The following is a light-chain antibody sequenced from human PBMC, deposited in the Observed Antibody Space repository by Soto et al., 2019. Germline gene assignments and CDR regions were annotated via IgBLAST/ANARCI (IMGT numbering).Light chain of an antibody. V-gene: IGKV3-15*01. J-gene: IGKJ4*01. CDR2: GAS. CDR1: QGINRN. CDR3: QQNYTTPFT. Sequence: EIVMTQSPATLSVSPGDSVTFTCRASQGINRNLAWYQQKPGKAPRLLISGASSWDSGIPARFSGSGSGTDFTLTISSLQPEDSAIYYCQQNYTTPFTFGGGTKVEI.